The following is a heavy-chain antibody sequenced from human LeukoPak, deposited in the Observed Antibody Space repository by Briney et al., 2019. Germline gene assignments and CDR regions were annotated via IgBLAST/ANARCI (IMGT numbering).Heavy chain of an antibody. CDR2: INHSGST. D-gene: IGHD1-26*01. CDR3: AFTTGNYYLDS. Sequence: SETLSLTCVVYGGSFSGYYWSWIRQPPGKGLEWIGEINHSGSTNYNPSLKSRVTVSVDTSKNQFSLKLSSVTAAGTAVYYCAFTTGNYYLDSWGQGTLVTVSS. J-gene: IGHJ4*02. V-gene: IGHV4-34*01. CDR1: GGSFSGYY.